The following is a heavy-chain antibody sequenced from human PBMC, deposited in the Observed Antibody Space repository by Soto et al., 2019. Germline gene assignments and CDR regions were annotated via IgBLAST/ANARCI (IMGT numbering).Heavy chain of an antibody. V-gene: IGHV3-21*01. CDR1: GFTFSEYS. J-gene: IGHJ4*02. CDR3: ARARGNDWYSDY. Sequence: GESLKISCTASGFTFSEYSMSWVRQAPGKGLEWVSSITHSGTYVYYADSVKGRFTISRDSASNSLFLQMTSLRAEDTAVYHCARARGNDWYSDYWGQGTLVTVSS. D-gene: IGHD5-12*01. CDR2: ITHSGTYV.